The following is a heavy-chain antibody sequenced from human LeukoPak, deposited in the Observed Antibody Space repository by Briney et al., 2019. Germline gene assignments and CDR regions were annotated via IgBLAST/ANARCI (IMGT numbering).Heavy chain of an antibody. V-gene: IGHV3-7*01. Sequence: GGSLRLSCAASGFTFSSYAMSWVRQAPGKGLEWVANIKQDGSEKYYVDSVKGRFTISRDNAKNSLYLQMNSLRAEDTAVYYCARAYSGSYYGPPKYWGQGTLVTVSS. D-gene: IGHD1-26*01. J-gene: IGHJ4*02. CDR2: IKQDGSEK. CDR3: ARAYSGSYYGPPKY. CDR1: GFTFSSYA.